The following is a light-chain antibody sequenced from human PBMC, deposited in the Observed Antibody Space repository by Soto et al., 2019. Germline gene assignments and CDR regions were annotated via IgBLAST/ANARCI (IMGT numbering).Light chain of an antibody. Sequence: DIQMTQSPSSLSASVGDRVTITCRASQGIRNFLAWYQQKPGKVPKLLITAAYTFESGFPSRFSGTGSGTDFTLPITSLQPEEVATFYCQKYSSVITFGQGTRLEIK. J-gene: IGKJ5*01. CDR1: QGIRNF. CDR2: AAY. V-gene: IGKV1-27*01. CDR3: QKYSSVIT.